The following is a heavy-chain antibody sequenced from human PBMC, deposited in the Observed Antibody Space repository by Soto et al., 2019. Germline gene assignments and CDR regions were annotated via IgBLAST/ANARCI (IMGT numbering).Heavy chain of an antibody. D-gene: IGHD2-8*01. CDR2: VSAYTGVT. J-gene: IGHJ5*02. V-gene: IGHV1-18*01. CDR3: AKDRPRLTQQFNGVS. Sequence: ASVKVSCKASGYTFTSYGISWVRRAPGQGLKWVGWVSAYTGVTDYAQKFQGRLTLTTDTSTSTAYMELRSLRSDDTAVYYCAKDRPRLTQQFNGVSWGQGTLVTVS. CDR1: GYTFTSYG.